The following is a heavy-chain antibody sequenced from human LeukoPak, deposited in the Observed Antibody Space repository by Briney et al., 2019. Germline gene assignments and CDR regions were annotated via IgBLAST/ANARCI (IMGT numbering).Heavy chain of an antibody. D-gene: IGHD4-17*01. Sequence: GGSLRLSCEASGFTFSSYAMNWVRQAPGKGLGWVSAISGSGGSTYYADSVKGRFTISRDNSKNTLYLQMNSLRAEDTAVYYCARKNRNYGDYVETYFDYWGQGTLVTVSS. CDR3: ARKNRNYGDYVETYFDY. V-gene: IGHV3-23*01. CDR1: GFTFSSYA. J-gene: IGHJ4*02. CDR2: ISGSGGST.